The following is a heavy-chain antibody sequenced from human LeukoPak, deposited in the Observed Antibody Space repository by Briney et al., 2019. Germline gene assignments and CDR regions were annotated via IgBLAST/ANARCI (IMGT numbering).Heavy chain of an antibody. J-gene: IGHJ4*02. V-gene: IGHV3-30*02. Sequence: GGSLRLSCAASGFTFSSYGMHWVRQAPGKGLEWVAFIRYDGSNKYYADSVKGRFTISRDNSKNTLYLQMNSLRAEDTAVYYCAKEGNYGDYVDNYFDYWGQGTLVSVSS. D-gene: IGHD4-17*01. CDR1: GFTFSSYG. CDR2: IRYDGSNK. CDR3: AKEGNYGDYVDNYFDY.